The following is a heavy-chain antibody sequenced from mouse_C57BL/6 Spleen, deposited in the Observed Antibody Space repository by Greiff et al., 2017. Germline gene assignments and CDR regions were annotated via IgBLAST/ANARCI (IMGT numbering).Heavy chain of an antibody. Sequence: EVQLQQSGPELVKPGASVKISCKASGYTFTDYYMNWVKQSPGKSLEWIGYINPNNGGTSYNQKFKGQATLTVDKSSSTPSMQLRSLTSEDSAVYCCGRGLRYSMDFWGPGTSVTVSS. CDR2: INPNNGGT. CDR3: GRGLRYSMDF. CDR1: GYTFTDYY. J-gene: IGHJ4*01. V-gene: IGHV1-26*01. D-gene: IGHD1-1*01.